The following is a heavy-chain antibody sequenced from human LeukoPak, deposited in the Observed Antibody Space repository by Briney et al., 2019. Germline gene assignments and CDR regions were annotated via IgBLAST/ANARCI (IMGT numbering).Heavy chain of an antibody. CDR2: IYSGGST. J-gene: IGHJ4*02. D-gene: IGHD3-10*01. Sequence: PGGSLRLSCAASGFTVSSNYMSWVRQAPGKGLEWVSVIYSGGSTYYADSVKGRFTISRDNSKNTLYLQMNSLRAEDTAVYYCARGGPGKYYYGSGTLYYFDYWGQGTLVTVSS. CDR1: GFTVSSNY. V-gene: IGHV3-66*01. CDR3: ARGGPGKYYYGSGTLYYFDY.